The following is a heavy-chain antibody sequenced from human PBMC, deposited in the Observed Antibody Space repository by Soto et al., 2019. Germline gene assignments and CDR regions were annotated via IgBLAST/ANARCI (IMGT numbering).Heavy chain of an antibody. V-gene: IGHV5-51*01. J-gene: IGHJ6*02. CDR2: IYPGDSDT. CDR1: GYTFTNYW. CDR3: AASIFYYGMDV. Sequence: GESLKISCKGFGYTFTNYWIGWVRQMPGKGPEWMGIIYPGDSDTKYNPSFQGQVTISADKSITTTYLQWSSLKASDTAIYYCAASIFYYGMDVWGQGTTVTVSS.